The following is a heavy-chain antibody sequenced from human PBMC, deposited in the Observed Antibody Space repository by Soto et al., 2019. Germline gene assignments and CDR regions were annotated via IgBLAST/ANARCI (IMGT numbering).Heavy chain of an antibody. D-gene: IGHD6-6*01. CDR1: GYTFTSYG. J-gene: IGHJ6*03. V-gene: IGHV1-18*01. Sequence: ASVKVSCKASGYTFTSYGISWVRQAPGQGLEWMGWISAYNGNTNYAQKLQGRVTMTTDTSTSTAYMELRSLRSDDTAVYYCARYLTGSSSYYYYYMDVWGKGTTVTVSS. CDR2: ISAYNGNT. CDR3: ARYLTGSSSYYYYYMDV.